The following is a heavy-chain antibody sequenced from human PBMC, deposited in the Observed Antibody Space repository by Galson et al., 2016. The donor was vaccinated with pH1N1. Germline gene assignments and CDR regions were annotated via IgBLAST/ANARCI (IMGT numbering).Heavy chain of an antibody. Sequence: MDWVRQAPGEGLEWISFITYTSATIYYADSVEGRFTVSRDNAKNSLYLQMNSLRAEDTAVYYCARPGNYDGDRRGAFDLWGQGTMVTVSP. CDR2: ITYTSATI. V-gene: IGHV3-48*04. CDR3: ARPGNYDGDRRGAFDL. J-gene: IGHJ3*01. D-gene: IGHD4-23*01.